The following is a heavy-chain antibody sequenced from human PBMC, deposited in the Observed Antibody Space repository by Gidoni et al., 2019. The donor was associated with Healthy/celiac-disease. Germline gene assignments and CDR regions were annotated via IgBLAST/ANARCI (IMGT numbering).Heavy chain of an antibody. D-gene: IGHD3-10*01. J-gene: IGHJ6*02. CDR2: ISYDGSNK. CDR1: GFTFSSYG. Sequence: QVQLVEAGGGVVQPGRSLRLSCAASGFTFSSYGMHWVLQAPGKGLEWVAVISYDGSNKYYADSVKGRFTISRDNTKNTLYLQMNSLRAEDTAVYYCAKDRGSSLALDNYYYYYGMDVWGQGTTVTVSS. CDR3: AKDRGSSLALDNYYYYYGMDV. V-gene: IGHV3-30*18.